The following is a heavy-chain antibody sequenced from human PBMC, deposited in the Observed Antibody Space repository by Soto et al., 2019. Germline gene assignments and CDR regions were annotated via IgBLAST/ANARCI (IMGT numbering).Heavy chain of an antibody. D-gene: IGHD4-17*01. CDR1: GYTFTSYD. Sequence: ASVKVSYKASGYTFTSYDINWVRQATGQGLEWMGWMNPNSGNTGYVQKFQGRVTMTRNTSISTAYMELSSLRSEDTAVYYCARGATTTGDYVNYFDSWGQGTLVTVSS. J-gene: IGHJ4*02. V-gene: IGHV1-8*01. CDR2: MNPNSGNT. CDR3: ARGATTTGDYVNYFDS.